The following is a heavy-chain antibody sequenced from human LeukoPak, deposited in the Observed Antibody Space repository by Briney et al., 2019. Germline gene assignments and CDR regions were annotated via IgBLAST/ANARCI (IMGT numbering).Heavy chain of an antibody. D-gene: IGHD2-15*01. Sequence: PGGSLRLSCTASGFTFGDYAMSWVRQAPGKGLEWVSAISGSGGSTYYADSVKGRFTISRDNSKNTLYLQMNSLRAEDTAVYYCAKDIVVVVAAPGFDYWGQGTLVTVSS. J-gene: IGHJ4*02. CDR2: ISGSGGST. CDR3: AKDIVVVVAAPGFDY. V-gene: IGHV3-23*01. CDR1: GFTFGDYA.